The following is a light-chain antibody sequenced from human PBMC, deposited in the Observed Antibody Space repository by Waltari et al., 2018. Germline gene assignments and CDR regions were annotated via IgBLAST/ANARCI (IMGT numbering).Light chain of an antibody. CDR2: NDA. Sequence: QSALTQPRSVSGSPGHSVTFSCTGTARDVGGYKYVSWYQQHPDKVPKLIIYNDAQRPSGVPDRFSGSKSGNTASLTISGLQAEDEADYYCCSYAGKYTSVFGGGTKLTVL. J-gene: IGLJ2*01. V-gene: IGLV2-11*01. CDR1: ARDVGGYKY. CDR3: CSYAGKYTSV.